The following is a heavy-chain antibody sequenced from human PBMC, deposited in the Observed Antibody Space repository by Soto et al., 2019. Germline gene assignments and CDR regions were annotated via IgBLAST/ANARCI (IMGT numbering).Heavy chain of an antibody. V-gene: IGHV1-18*01. CDR1: GYTFTSYG. D-gene: IGHD6-13*01. Sequence: QVQLVQSGAEVKKPGASVKVSCKASGYTFTSYGITWVRQAPGQGLEWMGWISAYNGNTNYAQKPQGRVTMTTYTSPSTAYMELRSLRSDDTAVYYCARTDSRPQDFDYWGQGTLVTVSS. J-gene: IGHJ4*02. CDR2: ISAYNGNT. CDR3: ARTDSRPQDFDY.